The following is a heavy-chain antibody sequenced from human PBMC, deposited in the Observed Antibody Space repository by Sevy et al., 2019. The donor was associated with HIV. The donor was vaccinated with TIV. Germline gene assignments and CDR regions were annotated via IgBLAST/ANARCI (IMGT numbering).Heavy chain of an antibody. CDR1: GFSFSNYW. CDR3: ARDTNYFYVDV. J-gene: IGHJ6*03. Sequence: GGSLRLSCVVSGFSFSNYWMTWVRQAPGKGLEWVANIKPDGSVKSYVESVKGRFTISRDNAKNSLSLQMNSLSAEDTAVYYCARDTNYFYVDVWGKGTTVTVSS. V-gene: IGHV3-7*01. CDR2: IKPDGSVK. D-gene: IGHD1-1*01.